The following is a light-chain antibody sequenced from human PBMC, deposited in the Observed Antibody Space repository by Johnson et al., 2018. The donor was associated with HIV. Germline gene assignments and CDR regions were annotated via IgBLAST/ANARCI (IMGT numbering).Light chain of an antibody. V-gene: IGLV1-51*02. J-gene: IGLJ1*01. CDR1: SSNIGNNY. CDR2: ENI. Sequence: QLVLTQPPSVSAAPGQKVTISCSGSSSNIGNNYVYWYQQLPGTAPTLLVYENIMRTSGIPDRFSGSKSGTSATLGIAGLQTGDEAAYYSGTVDSSLSANVFGTGTQVTVL. CDR3: GTVDSSLSANV.